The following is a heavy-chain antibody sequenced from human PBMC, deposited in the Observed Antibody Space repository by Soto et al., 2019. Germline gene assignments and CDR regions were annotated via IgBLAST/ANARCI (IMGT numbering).Heavy chain of an antibody. J-gene: IGHJ5*02. CDR3: ARMGVWFGEFPNWFDP. Sequence: SETLSLTCTVSGGSISSYYWSWIRQPPGKGLEWIGYIYYSGSTNYNPSLKSRVTISVDTSKNQFSLKLSSVTAADTAVYYCARMGVWFGEFPNWFDPWGQGTLVTVSS. CDR2: IYYSGST. D-gene: IGHD3-10*01. CDR1: GGSISSYY. V-gene: IGHV4-59*08.